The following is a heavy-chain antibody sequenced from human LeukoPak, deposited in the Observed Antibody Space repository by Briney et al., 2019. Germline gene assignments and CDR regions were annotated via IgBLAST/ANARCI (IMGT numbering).Heavy chain of an antibody. CDR1: GGSISSGGYY. V-gene: IGHV4-31*03. D-gene: IGHD3-10*01. Sequence: PSETLSLTCTVSGGSISSGGYYWSWIRQHPGKGLEWIGYIYYSGSTYYNPSLKSRVTISVDTSKNQFSLKLSSVTAADTAVYYCARVAMVRGGSLPSWFDPWGQGTLVTVSS. CDR2: IYYSGST. CDR3: ARVAMVRGGSLPSWFDP. J-gene: IGHJ5*02.